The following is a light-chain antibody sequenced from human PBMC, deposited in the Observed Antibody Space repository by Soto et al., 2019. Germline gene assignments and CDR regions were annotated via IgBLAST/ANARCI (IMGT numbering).Light chain of an antibody. CDR2: GAS. Sequence: EKVMTQSPGTLSVCLGERATLSCRASQRVNINLAWYQQKPGQAPRLIIHGASSRATGVPDRIAGSGSGTDFTLSISRLEPEDFAVYYCQQYGGSTRTFGQGTKVDIK. CDR3: QQYGGSTRT. CDR1: QRVNIN. J-gene: IGKJ1*01. V-gene: IGKV3-20*01.